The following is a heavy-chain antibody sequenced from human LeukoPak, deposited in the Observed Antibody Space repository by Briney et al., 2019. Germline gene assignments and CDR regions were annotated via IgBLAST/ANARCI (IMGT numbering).Heavy chain of an antibody. CDR1: GFNFSIYG. CDR2: ISHGGDSA. D-gene: IGHD6-19*01. J-gene: IGHJ4*02. V-gene: IGHV3-23*01. CDR3: AKGRSGWYEGLDY. Sequence: GGSLRLSCAASGFNFSIYGMTWVRQAPGKGLEWVSVISHGGDSAWYADSVKGRFTISRDNSKSTLFLQMNSLRADDTAIYYCAKGRSGWYEGLDYWGQGILVTVSS.